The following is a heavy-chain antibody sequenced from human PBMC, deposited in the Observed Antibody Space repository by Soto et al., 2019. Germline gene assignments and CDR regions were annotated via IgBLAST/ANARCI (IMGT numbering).Heavy chain of an antibody. V-gene: IGHV4-39*01. CDR1: GDSLSSSLYF. D-gene: IGHD6-6*01. J-gene: IGHJ4*02. CDR3: ARQGAAARPLSVFDS. CDR2: TSNSGNT. Sequence: LQLQESGPGLVKPSDTLSLTCTVYGDSLSSSLYFWGWIRQPPGNGMEWLGNTSNSGNTYYNPSIKSRVTIPVDTSKIQFSLMMTSVTAADTAVSYCARQGAAARPLSVFDSWGTGSLGTFSS.